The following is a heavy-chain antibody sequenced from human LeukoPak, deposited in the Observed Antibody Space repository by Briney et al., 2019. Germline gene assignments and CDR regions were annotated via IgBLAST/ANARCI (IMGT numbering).Heavy chain of an antibody. V-gene: IGHV1-2*02. Sequence: ASVTVSCKASGYTFTGYYMHWVRQAPGQGLEWMGWINPNSGGTNYAQKIQGRVTMTRDTSISTAYMELSRLRSDDTDLYYCARGLGYCSSTSCQGAYNWFDPWGQGTLVTVSS. J-gene: IGHJ5*02. CDR3: ARGLGYCSSTSCQGAYNWFDP. CDR2: INPNSGGT. CDR1: GYTFTGYY. D-gene: IGHD2-2*01.